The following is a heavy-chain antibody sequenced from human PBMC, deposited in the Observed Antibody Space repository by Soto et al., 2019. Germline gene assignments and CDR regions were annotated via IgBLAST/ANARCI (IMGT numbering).Heavy chain of an antibody. Sequence: GGSLRLSCAASGFTFSSYWMSWVRQAPGKGLEWVANIKQDGSEKYYVDSVKGRFTISRDNAKNSLYLQMNSLRAENTAVYYCAREARLAAKIFYYYYYGMDVWGQGTTVTVSS. V-gene: IGHV3-7*01. CDR3: AREARLAAKIFYYYYYGMDV. CDR1: GFTFSSYW. J-gene: IGHJ6*02. D-gene: IGHD6-13*01. CDR2: IKQDGSEK.